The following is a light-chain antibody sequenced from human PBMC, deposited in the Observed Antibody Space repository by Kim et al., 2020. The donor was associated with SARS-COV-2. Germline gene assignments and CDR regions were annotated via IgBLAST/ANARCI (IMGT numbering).Light chain of an antibody. Sequence: ELTHPPSASGTPGQRVTISCSGSSSNIGSNTVNWYQQLPGTAPKLLIYSNNQRPSGVPDRFSGSKSGTSASLAISGLQSEDEADYYCAAWDDSLNGWVFGGGTQLTVL. CDR1: SSNIGSNT. J-gene: IGLJ3*02. V-gene: IGLV1-44*01. CDR2: SNN. CDR3: AAWDDSLNGWV.